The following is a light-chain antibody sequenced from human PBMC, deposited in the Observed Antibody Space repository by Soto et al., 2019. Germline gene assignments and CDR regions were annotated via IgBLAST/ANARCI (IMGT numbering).Light chain of an antibody. V-gene: IGKV3-11*01. CDR2: DAS. J-gene: IGKJ4*01. CDR1: QSVSSY. CDR3: QQRSNWPT. Sequence: EIVLTQSPATLSLSPGERATLSCRASQSVSSYLAWYQQKPGQAPRLLIYDASNRATGIPARFSGSGSGTDFTLSISSLEPEDFAVYYFQQRSNWPTFGGGTNVEIK.